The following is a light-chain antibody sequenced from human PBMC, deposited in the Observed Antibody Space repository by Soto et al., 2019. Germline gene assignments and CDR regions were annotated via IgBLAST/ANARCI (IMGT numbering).Light chain of an antibody. CDR3: QQYDSVLGT. Sequence: DIQMTQSPATLSASVGDSVTITCRASQSISHWLAWYQQKPGKAPKFLIYDASSLESGVPSRFSGSGSGTEFTLTISGLQPDDFATYYCQQYDSVLGTFGPGTKVDI. J-gene: IGKJ1*01. CDR2: DAS. V-gene: IGKV1-5*01. CDR1: QSISHW.